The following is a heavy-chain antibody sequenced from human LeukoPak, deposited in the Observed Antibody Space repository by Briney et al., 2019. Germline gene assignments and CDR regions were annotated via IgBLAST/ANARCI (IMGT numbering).Heavy chain of an antibody. CDR2: ISSSSRFI. J-gene: IGHJ3*02. Sequence: GGSLRLSCAASGFTFNSYSMNWFRQAPGKGLEWVSSISSSSRFIYYADSVKGRFTISRDNAKNSLYLQMNSLRAEDTAVYYCARDRKGYYDILTGIDAFDIWGQGTMVTVSS. V-gene: IGHV3-21*01. CDR3: ARDRKGYYDILTGIDAFDI. D-gene: IGHD3-9*01. CDR1: GFTFNSYS.